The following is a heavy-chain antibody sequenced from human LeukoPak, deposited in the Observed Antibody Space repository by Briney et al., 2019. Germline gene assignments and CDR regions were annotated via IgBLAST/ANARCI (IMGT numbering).Heavy chain of an antibody. J-gene: IGHJ4*02. CDR1: GFTFSSYG. CDR3: AKVLDTEFDY. V-gene: IGHV3-30*18. D-gene: IGHD5-18*01. CDR2: ISYDGSNK. Sequence: GGSLRLSCAASGFTFSSYGMHWVRQAPGKGLEWVAVISYDGSNKYYADSVKGRFTISRDNSKNTLYLQMNSLRAEDTAVYYCAKVLDTEFDYWGQGTLVTVSS.